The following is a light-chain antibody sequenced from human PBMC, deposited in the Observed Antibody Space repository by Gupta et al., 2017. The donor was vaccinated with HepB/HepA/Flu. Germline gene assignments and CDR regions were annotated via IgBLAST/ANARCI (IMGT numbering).Light chain of an antibody. CDR2: ATS. CDR3: QQTYGSVGS. J-gene: IGKJ2*04. Sequence: DIQMTQSPSSLSASVGDRVIITCRASQTISTYLNWYQHKSGKAPKLLIYATSTLQAGVPSRFSGSGSGTEFSLTISSLQPEDFAIYYCQQTYGSVGSFGQGTTLQIK. V-gene: IGKV1-39*01. CDR1: QTISTY.